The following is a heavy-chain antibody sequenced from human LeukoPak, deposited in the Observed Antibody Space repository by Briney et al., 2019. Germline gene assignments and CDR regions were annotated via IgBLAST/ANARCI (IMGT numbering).Heavy chain of an antibody. Sequence: ASVKVSCKVSGYTLTELSMHWVRQAPGKGLEWMGGFDPEDGETIYAQKFQGRVTMTEDTSTDTAYMELSSLRSEDTAVYYCATVGPTVTTYPYWGQGTLVTVSS. D-gene: IGHD4-17*01. V-gene: IGHV1-24*01. CDR2: FDPEDGET. CDR1: GYTLTELS. J-gene: IGHJ4*02. CDR3: ATVGPTVTTYPY.